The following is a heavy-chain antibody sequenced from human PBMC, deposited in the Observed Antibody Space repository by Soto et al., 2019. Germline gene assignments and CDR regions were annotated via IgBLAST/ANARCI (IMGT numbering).Heavy chain of an antibody. CDR3: AREISYVSGGHLYYGMDV. CDR2: IYYSGST. D-gene: IGHD3-16*01. J-gene: IGHJ6*02. Sequence: SETLSLTCTVSGGSISSYYWSWIRQPPGKGLEWIGYIYYSGSTNYNPSLKSRVTISVDTSKNQFSLKLSSVTAADTAVYYCAREISYVSGGHLYYGMDVLARGPRSPSP. CDR1: GGSISSYY. V-gene: IGHV4-59*01.